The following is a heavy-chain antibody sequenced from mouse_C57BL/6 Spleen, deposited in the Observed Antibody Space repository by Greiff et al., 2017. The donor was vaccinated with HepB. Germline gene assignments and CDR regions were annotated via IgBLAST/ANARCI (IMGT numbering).Heavy chain of an antibody. CDR2: ISDGGSYT. V-gene: IGHV5-4*03. Sequence: DVKLVESGGGLVKPGGSLKLSCAASGFTFSSYAMSWVRQTPEKRLEWVATISDGGSYTYYPDNVKGRFTISRDTATNNLYLQMSHLKSEDTAMYYCASEYGYDGDYAMDYWGQGTSVTVSS. D-gene: IGHD2-2*01. J-gene: IGHJ4*01. CDR3: ASEYGYDGDYAMDY. CDR1: GFTFSSYA.